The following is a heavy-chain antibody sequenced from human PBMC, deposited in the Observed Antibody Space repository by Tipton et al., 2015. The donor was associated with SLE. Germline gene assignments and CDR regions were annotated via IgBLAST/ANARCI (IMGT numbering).Heavy chain of an antibody. CDR1: GGSITSKNYF. CDR3: VKSVVVVSPRDYYYYMDV. CDR2: IYAWGYT. D-gene: IGHD2-15*01. V-gene: IGHV4-61*02. J-gene: IGHJ6*03. Sequence: TLSLTCTVSGGSITSKNYFWNWIRQPAGKTLEWIGRIYAWGYTDYNPSLKSRVAMSLDTSRNQISVSLDSVSAADTGVYYCVKSVVVVSPRDYYYYMDVWGKGTTVTVSS.